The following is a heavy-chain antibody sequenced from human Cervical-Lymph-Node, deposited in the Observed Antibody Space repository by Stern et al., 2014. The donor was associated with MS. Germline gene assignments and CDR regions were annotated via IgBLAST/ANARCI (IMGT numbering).Heavy chain of an antibody. V-gene: IGHV4-59*01. Sequence: QLQLQESGPGLVKPSETLSLTCNVSGGSISSYYWSWIRQPPGKGLEWIGYIYYSGSTNYNPSLKSRVTISVDTSKNQFSLKLSSVTAADTAVYYCARDVIWFGGRYFDYWGQGTLVTVSS. CDR1: GGSISSYY. CDR2: IYYSGST. CDR3: ARDVIWFGGRYFDY. J-gene: IGHJ4*02. D-gene: IGHD3-10*01.